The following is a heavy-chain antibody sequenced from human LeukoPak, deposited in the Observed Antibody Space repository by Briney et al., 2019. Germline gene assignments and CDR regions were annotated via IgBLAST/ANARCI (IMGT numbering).Heavy chain of an antibody. V-gene: IGHV3-30-3*02. CDR3: AKQRFGCSSTSCPHNWFDP. J-gene: IGHJ5*02. Sequence: PGGSLRLSCAASGFTFSSYAMHWVRQAPGKGLEWVAVISYDGSNKYYADSVKGRFTISRDNSKNTLYLQMNSLRAEDTAVYYCAKQRFGCSSTSCPHNWFDPWGQGTLVTVSS. D-gene: IGHD2-2*01. CDR1: GFTFSSYA. CDR2: ISYDGSNK.